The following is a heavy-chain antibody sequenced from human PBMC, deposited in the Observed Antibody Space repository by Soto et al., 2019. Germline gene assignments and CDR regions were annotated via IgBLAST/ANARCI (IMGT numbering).Heavy chain of an antibody. CDR2: IIPIFGTA. J-gene: IGHJ6*02. CDR1: GGTFSSYA. CDR3: ASRGNIVVVPAARVFYYYYGMDV. V-gene: IGHV1-69*06. D-gene: IGHD2-2*01. Sequence: KVSCKASGGTFSSYAISWVRQAPGQGLEWMGGIIPIFGTANYAQKFQGRVTITADKSTSTAYMELSSLRSEDTAVYYCASRGNIVVVPAARVFYYYYGMDVWGQGTTVTVSS.